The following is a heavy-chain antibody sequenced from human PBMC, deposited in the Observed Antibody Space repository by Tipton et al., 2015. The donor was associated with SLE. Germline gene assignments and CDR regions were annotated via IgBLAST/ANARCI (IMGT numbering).Heavy chain of an antibody. Sequence: LRLSCGVYGGSINGYYWSWIRQSPGKGLEWMAEINYGGSTNYNPSLKSRVSISVDTSNNQVALSLTSVTAADTAVYYCARGGAPFNYWGQGTPVTVSS. CDR2: INYGGST. V-gene: IGHV4-34*01. CDR1: GGSINGYY. CDR3: ARGGAPFNY. D-gene: IGHD4/OR15-4a*01. J-gene: IGHJ4*02.